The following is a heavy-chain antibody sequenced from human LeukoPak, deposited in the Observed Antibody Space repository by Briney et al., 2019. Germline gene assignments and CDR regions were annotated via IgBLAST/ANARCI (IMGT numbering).Heavy chain of an antibody. J-gene: IGHJ4*02. V-gene: IGHV1-2*02. CDR2: VYPNSGGT. CDR1: GYTFTGYY. Sequence: ASVNVSCKASGYTFTGYYMHWVRQVPGQGLEWMGWVYPNSGGTNYPQKFQGRVTMTRDTSTTTAYMEVSRLTSDDTAVYYCARASRPTVTIDPYYFDYWGQGTLVTVSS. D-gene: IGHD4-17*01. CDR3: ARASRPTVTIDPYYFDY.